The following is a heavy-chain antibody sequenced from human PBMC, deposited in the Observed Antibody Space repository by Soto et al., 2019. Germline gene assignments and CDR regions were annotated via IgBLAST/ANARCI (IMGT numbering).Heavy chain of an antibody. D-gene: IGHD5-18*01. CDR2: IYYSGST. Sequence: QVQLQESGPGLVKPSQTLSLTCTVSGGSISSGDYYWSWIRQPPGKGLEWIGYIYYSGSTYYNPSLKSGVTISVDTSKNQFSLKLSSVTAADTAVYYCASLDTAMVTGYYYGMDVWGQGTTVTVSS. CDR3: ASLDTAMVTGYYYGMDV. V-gene: IGHV4-30-4*01. J-gene: IGHJ6*02. CDR1: GGSISSGDYY.